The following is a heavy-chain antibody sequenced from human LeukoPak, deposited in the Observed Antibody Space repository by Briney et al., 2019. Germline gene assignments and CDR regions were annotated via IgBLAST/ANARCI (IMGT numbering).Heavy chain of an antibody. V-gene: IGHV4-59*01. CDR2: TYYSGST. CDR3: ARSYCSSTSCYSYYYYYGMDV. Sequence: SETLSLTCTVSGGSISSYYWSWIRQPPGKGLEWIGYTYYSGSTNYNPSLKSRVTISVDTSKNQFSLKLSSVTAADTAVYYCARSYCSSTSCYSYYYYYGMDVWGQGTTVTVSS. CDR1: GGSISSYY. D-gene: IGHD2-2*01. J-gene: IGHJ6*02.